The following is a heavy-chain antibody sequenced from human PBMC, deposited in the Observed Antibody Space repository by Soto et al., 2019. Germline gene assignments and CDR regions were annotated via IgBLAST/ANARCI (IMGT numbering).Heavy chain of an antibody. CDR3: ARAMFGLVLARYSMDG. CDR2: IFYSGST. CDR1: GGSISNNDYY. J-gene: IGHJ6*02. D-gene: IGHD3-3*01. V-gene: IGHV4-30-4*01. Sequence: TLSLTCTVSGGSISNNDYYWSWIRQPPGKGLECIGYIFYSGSTYYNPSLESRITMSVDTSKNQFSLQLSSVTPADTAVYFCARAMFGLVLARYSMDGWGQGTTVTVAS.